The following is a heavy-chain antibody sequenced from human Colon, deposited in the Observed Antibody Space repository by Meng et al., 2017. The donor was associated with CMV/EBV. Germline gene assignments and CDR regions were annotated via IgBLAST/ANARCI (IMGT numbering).Heavy chain of an antibody. J-gene: IGHJ6*02. CDR1: GFIFNDHA. Sequence: GGSLKISCAASGFIFNDHAMNWVRQAPGKGLEWVSAISGSTPDKWYADSVRGRFTISRDNAKNSLYLEMSSLRAEDTAAYFCARGSVGYYGMDVWGQGTTVTVSS. CDR3: ARGSVGYYGMDV. D-gene: IGHD6-19*01. V-gene: IGHV3-21*01. CDR2: ISGSTPDK.